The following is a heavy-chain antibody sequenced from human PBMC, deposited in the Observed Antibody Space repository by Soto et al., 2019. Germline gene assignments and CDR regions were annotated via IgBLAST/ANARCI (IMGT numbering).Heavy chain of an antibody. Sequence: QLQLQESGPGLVKPSETLSLTCTVSGGSISSSSYYWGWIRQPPGKGLEWIGSIYYSGSTYYNPSLKSRVTISVDTSKNQFSLKLSSVTAADTAVYYCARHRYSGSYYPASPFDYWGQGTLVTVSS. J-gene: IGHJ4*02. CDR1: GGSISSSSYY. V-gene: IGHV4-39*01. CDR2: IYYSGST. D-gene: IGHD1-26*01. CDR3: ARHRYSGSYYPASPFDY.